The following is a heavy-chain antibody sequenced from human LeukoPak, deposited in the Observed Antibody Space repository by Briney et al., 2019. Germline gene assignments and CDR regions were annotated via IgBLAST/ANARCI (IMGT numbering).Heavy chain of an antibody. J-gene: IGHJ6*02. CDR1: GFTFSSYA. CDR2: ISGSGGST. V-gene: IGHV3-23*01. Sequence: GGSLRLSCAASGFTFSSYAMSWVRQAPGKGLEWVSAISGSGGSTYYADSVKGRFTISRDNSKNTLYLQMNSLRAEDTAVYYCAKDKHMVRGVIGVLVRYYGMDVWGQGTTVTVSS. D-gene: IGHD3-10*01. CDR3: AKDKHMVRGVIGVLVRYYGMDV.